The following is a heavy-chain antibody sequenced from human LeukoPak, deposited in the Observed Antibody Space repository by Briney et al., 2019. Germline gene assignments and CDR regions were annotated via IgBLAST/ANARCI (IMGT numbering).Heavy chain of an antibody. CDR1: GYTFTSYG. CDR2: INPNSGGT. CDR3: ARDLDPYFYDSSGYSGYYFDY. J-gene: IGHJ4*02. D-gene: IGHD3-22*01. Sequence: SSVKVSCKASGYTFTSYGISWVRQAPGQGLEWMGWINPNSGGTNYAQKFQGRVTMTRDTSISTAYMELSRLRSDDTAVYYCARDLDPYFYDSSGYSGYYFDYWGQGTLVTVSS. V-gene: IGHV1-2*02.